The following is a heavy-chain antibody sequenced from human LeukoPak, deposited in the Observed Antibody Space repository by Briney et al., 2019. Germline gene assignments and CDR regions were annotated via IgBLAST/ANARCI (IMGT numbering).Heavy chain of an antibody. J-gene: IGHJ5*02. CDR3: ATCDILTGRNWFDP. CDR1: GYTLTELS. D-gene: IGHD3-9*01. CDR2: FDPEDGET. V-gene: IGHV1-24*01. Sequence: ASVKVSCKVSGYTLTELSMHWVRQAPGKGLEWMGGFDPEDGETIYAQKFQGRVTMTEDTSTDTAYMELSSLRSEDTAVYYCATCDILTGRNWFDPWGQGTLVTVSS.